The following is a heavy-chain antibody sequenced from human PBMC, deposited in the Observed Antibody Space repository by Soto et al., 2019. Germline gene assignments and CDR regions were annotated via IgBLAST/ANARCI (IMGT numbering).Heavy chain of an antibody. D-gene: IGHD3-22*01. J-gene: IGHJ6*02. CDR2: IYHSGST. CDR3: AGSNYYDSSGYGMDV. CDR1: GGSISSGGYS. Sequence: QLQLQESGSGLVKPSQTLSLTCAVSGGSISSGGYSWSWIRQPPGKGLEWIGYIYHSGSTYYNPSLKSRVTISVDRSKNQFSLKLSSVTAADTAVYYCAGSNYYDSSGYGMDVWGQGTTVTVSS. V-gene: IGHV4-30-2*01.